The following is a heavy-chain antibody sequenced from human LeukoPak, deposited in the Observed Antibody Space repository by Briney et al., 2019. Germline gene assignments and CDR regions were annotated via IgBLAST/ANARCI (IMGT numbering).Heavy chain of an antibody. Sequence: SVKVSFKATGGTFDSYGISWVRQAPGQGLEWMGGIIAMFGRAKYAPKFQGRATMTTDASTSTAYMVLNSMRSEDTATYFCARGELSDRSGFADFDSWGQGTMVTVSS. CDR1: GGTFDSYG. V-gene: IGHV1-69*05. D-gene: IGHD3-22*01. CDR3: ARGELSDRSGFADFDS. J-gene: IGHJ4*02. CDR2: IIAMFGRA.